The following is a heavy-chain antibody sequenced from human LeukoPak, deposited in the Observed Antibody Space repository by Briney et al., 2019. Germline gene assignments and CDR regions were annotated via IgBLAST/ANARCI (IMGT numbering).Heavy chain of an antibody. CDR3: TREAGDPSYGMDV. CDR2: ITTDSSSK. Sequence: PGGSLRLSCAASGFTFSSYEVNWVRQAPGKGLEWVSHITTDSSSKKYTDSVKGRFTISRDNAKNSLYLQMNSLRAEDTAVYYCTREAGDPSYGMDVWGQGTSVTVSS. J-gene: IGHJ6*02. V-gene: IGHV3-48*03. D-gene: IGHD3-10*01. CDR1: GFTFSSYE.